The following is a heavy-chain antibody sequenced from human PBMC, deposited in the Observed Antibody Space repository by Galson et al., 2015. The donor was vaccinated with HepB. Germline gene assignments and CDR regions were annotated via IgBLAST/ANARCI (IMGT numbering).Heavy chain of an antibody. CDR3: ARDRLRGYSGYDLYSYQYFDY. Sequence: SLRLSCAASGFTFSNYAMHWVRQAPGKGLDWVAVISFDGSNKYYADSVKGRFTISRDNSKNTLYLQVNSLRAEDTAAYYCARDRLRGYSGYDLYSYQYFDYWGQGTLVTVSS. CDR1: GFTFSNYA. J-gene: IGHJ4*02. D-gene: IGHD5-12*01. CDR2: ISFDGSNK. V-gene: IGHV3-30*04.